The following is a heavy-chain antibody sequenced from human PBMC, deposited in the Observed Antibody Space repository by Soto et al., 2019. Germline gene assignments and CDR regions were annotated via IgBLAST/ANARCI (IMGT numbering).Heavy chain of an antibody. CDR3: AKSPLATRIADFDS. CDR2: ITGSGGST. V-gene: IGHV3-23*01. D-gene: IGHD5-12*01. J-gene: IGHJ4*02. CDR1: GFTFSGYA. Sequence: PGGSLRLSCAASGFTFSGYAMSWVRQAPGKGLEWVSTITGSGGSTDYADSVKGRFTISRDNSNNRLYLQMNSLRAEDTAVYYYAKSPLATRIADFDSWGQETPLTVSS.